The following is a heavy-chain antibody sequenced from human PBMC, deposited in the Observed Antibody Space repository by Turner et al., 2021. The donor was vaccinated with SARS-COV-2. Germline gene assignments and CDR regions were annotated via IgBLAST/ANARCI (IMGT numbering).Heavy chain of an antibody. CDR1: GGSISSGGYY. CDR3: ARTALVPAALEYWFDP. Sequence: QVQLQESGPGLVKPSQTLSLTCTVSGGSISSGGYYWSWIRQHPGKGLEWIGYIHYSESTYYNPSLKSRVTISVDTSKNQFSLKLSSVTAADTAVYYCARTALVPAALEYWFDPWGQGTLVTVSS. CDR2: IHYSEST. J-gene: IGHJ5*02. V-gene: IGHV4-31*03. D-gene: IGHD2-2*01.